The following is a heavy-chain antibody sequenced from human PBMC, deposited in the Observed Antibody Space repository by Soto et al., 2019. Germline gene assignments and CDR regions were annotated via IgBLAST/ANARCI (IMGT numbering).Heavy chain of an antibody. CDR3: ARDGIVRGFDP. CDR2: TNTGGGTI. D-gene: IGHD2-15*01. J-gene: IGHJ5*02. V-gene: IGHV3-48*03. CDR1: GFSFSSYE. Sequence: EVQLVESGGGLVQPGGSLRLSCAASGFSFSSYEMNWVRQAPGKGLEWLACTNTGGGTIYYADSVKGRFTISRDNAKNSVYLQVDSLRVEDTAVYYCARDGIVRGFDPWGQGTLVTVSS.